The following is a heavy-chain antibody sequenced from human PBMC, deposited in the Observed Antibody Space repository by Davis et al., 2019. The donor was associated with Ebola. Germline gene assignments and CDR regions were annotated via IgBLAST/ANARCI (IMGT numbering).Heavy chain of an antibody. J-gene: IGHJ4*02. CDR3: ARGPSVATAHYFDY. Sequence: AASVKVSCKASGYTFTNYDINWVRQAPGQGLEWMGGIIPIFGTTNYAQKFRGRVMITADKSTRIAYMELSSLGSEDTAVYYCARGPSVATAHYFDYWGQGTLVTVSS. CDR1: GYTFTNYD. D-gene: IGHD2-21*02. CDR2: IIPIFGTT. V-gene: IGHV1-69*06.